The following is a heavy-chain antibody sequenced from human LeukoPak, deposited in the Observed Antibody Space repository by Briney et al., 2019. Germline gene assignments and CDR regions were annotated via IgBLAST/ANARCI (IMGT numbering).Heavy chain of an antibody. CDR2: ISYDGSNK. CDR3: ARDRRGHYDILTGYYADY. Sequence: PGGSLRLSCAASGFTFSSYAMHWVRQAPGKGLEWVAVISYDGSNKYYADSVKGRFTISRDNSKNTLYLQMNSLRAEDTAVYYCARDRRGHYDILTGYYADYWGQGTLVTVSS. V-gene: IGHV3-30*04. CDR1: GFTFSSYA. D-gene: IGHD3-9*01. J-gene: IGHJ4*02.